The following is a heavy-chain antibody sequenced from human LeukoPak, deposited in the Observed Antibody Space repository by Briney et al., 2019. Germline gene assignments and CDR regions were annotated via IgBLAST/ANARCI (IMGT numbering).Heavy chain of an antibody. CDR1: GGSISSYY. Sequence: PSETLSLTCTVSGGSISSYYWSWIRQPPGKGLEWIGYIYHSGSTYYNPSLKSRVTISVDRSKNQFSLKLSSVTAADTAVYYCARGVITGTTSYYYYGMDVWGQGTTVTVSS. J-gene: IGHJ6*02. D-gene: IGHD1-7*01. CDR2: IYHSGST. V-gene: IGHV4-59*12. CDR3: ARGVITGTTSYYYYGMDV.